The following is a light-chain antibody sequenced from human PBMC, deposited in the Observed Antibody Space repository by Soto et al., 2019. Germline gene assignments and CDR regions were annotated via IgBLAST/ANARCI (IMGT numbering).Light chain of an antibody. CDR3: SSYTSSSTYV. V-gene: IGLV2-14*01. Sequence: QSALTQPPSASGSPGQSVTISCTGTKSDIGVYDFVSWYQHHPGKAPRLIIYEVVQRPSGVSNRFSGSKSGNTASLTISGLQAEDEADYYCSSYTSSSTYVFGTGTKLTVL. J-gene: IGLJ1*01. CDR2: EVV. CDR1: KSDIGVYDF.